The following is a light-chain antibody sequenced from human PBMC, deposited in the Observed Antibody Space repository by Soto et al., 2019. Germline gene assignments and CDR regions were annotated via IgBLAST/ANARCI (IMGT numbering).Light chain of an antibody. CDR3: QQSYSTPWT. J-gene: IGKJ1*01. CDR1: QSISSY. V-gene: IGKV1-39*01. CDR2: AAT. Sequence: DIQMTQSPSSLSASVGDRVTITCRASQSISSYLNWYQQKPGKAPKLLIYAATSLQSGVPSRFSGSGSGTDFTLSSRSVQPEEFATYYCQQSYSTPWTVGQGTKVEIK.